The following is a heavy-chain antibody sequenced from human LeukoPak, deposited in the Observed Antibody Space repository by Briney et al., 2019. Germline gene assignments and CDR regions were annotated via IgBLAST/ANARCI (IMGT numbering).Heavy chain of an antibody. V-gene: IGHV4-34*01. D-gene: IGHD5-18*01. J-gene: IGHJ4*02. CDR3: ARGPLKRTAMVPKFDY. Sequence: SETLSLTCAVYGGSFSGYYWSWSRQPPGKGLEWIGEINHSGSTNYNPSLKSRVTISVDTSKNQFSLKLSSVTAADTAVYYCARGPLKRTAMVPKFDYWGQGTLVTVSS. CDR1: GGSFSGYY. CDR2: INHSGST.